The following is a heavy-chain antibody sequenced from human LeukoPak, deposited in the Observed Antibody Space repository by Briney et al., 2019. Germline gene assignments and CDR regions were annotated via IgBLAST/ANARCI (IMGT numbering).Heavy chain of an antibody. J-gene: IGHJ4*02. CDR3: ASLRPGIAAAGTATPHDY. CDR1: GFTFTNYA. D-gene: IGHD6-13*01. Sequence: GGSLRLSCSASGFTFTNYAMNWVRQAPGRGLEWVATVSYDGTDTSYADSVKGRFTISRDNSKNTLYLQMNSLRAEDTAVYYCASLRPGIAAAGTATPHDYWGQGTLVTVSS. CDR2: VSYDGTDT. V-gene: IGHV3-30-3*01.